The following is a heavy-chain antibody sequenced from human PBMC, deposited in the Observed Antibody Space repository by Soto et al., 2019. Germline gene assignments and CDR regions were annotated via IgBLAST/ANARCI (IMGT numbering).Heavy chain of an antibody. J-gene: IGHJ5*02. V-gene: IGHV4-59*08. CDR2: IYYSGST. D-gene: IGHD3-10*01. Sequence: SETLSLTCTVSGGSISSYYWSWIRQPPGKGLEWIGYIYYSGSTNYNPSLKSRVTISVDTSKNQFSLKLSSVTAADTAVYYCARLPSYYGSGSYNWFDPWGQRTLVTVSS. CDR1: GGSISSYY. CDR3: ARLPSYYGSGSYNWFDP.